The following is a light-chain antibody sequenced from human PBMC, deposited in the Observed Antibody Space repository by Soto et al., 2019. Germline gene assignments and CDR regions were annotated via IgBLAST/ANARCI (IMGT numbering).Light chain of an antibody. CDR1: QSVSIY. CDR2: DAS. V-gene: IGKV3-11*01. CDR3: QQRSNWPWT. J-gene: IGKJ1*01. Sequence: EALLTQSRGTLSLFPGERAALSFGASQSVSIYLAWYQQKPGQAPRLLIYDASNRATGIPARFSGSGSGTAFTLTISSLEPEHFAVYYCQQRSNWPWTFGQGTKVDIK.